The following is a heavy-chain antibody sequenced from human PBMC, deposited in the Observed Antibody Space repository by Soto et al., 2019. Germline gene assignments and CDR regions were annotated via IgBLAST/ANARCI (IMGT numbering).Heavy chain of an antibody. CDR3: APPPGEYGDYGAEYFQH. CDR1: GGTFSSYA. D-gene: IGHD4-17*01. CDR2: IIPIFGTA. J-gene: IGHJ1*01. Sequence: QVQLVQSGAEVKKPGSSVKVSCKASGGTFSSYAISWVRQAPGQGLEWMGGIIPIFGTANYAQKFQGRVTITEDESTSTAYMELSSLRSEDTAGYYCAPPPGEYGDYGAEYFQHWGQGTLVTVSS. V-gene: IGHV1-69*12.